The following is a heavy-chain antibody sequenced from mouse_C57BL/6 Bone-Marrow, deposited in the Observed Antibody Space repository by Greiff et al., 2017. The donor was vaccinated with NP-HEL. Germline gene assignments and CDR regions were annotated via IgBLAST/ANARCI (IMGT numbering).Heavy chain of an antibody. D-gene: IGHD1-1*01. V-gene: IGHV15-2*01. Sequence: VQLQQSGSELRSPGSSVKLSCKDFDSEVFPIAYMSWVRQKPGHGFEWIGGILPSIGRTIYGEKFEDKATLDADTLSNTAYLELNSLTSEDSAIYYCARPYYGSSYEFAYWGQGTLVTVSA. CDR2: ILPSIGRT. J-gene: IGHJ3*01. CDR3: ARPYYGSSYEFAY. CDR1: DSEVFPIAY.